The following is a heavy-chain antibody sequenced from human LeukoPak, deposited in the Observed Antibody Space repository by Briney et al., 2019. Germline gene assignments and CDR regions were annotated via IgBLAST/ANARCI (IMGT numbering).Heavy chain of an antibody. V-gene: IGHV3-33*01. J-gene: IGHJ4*02. CDR1: GFTFSSYG. D-gene: IGHD3-10*01. Sequence: GGSLRLSCAASGFTFSSYGMHWVRQAPGKGLEWVAVIWYDGSNKYYADSVKGRFTISRDNSKNTLYLQMNSLRAEDTAVYYCARSRGGSISCPDYWGQGTLVTVSS. CDR3: ARSRGGSISCPDY. CDR2: IWYDGSNK.